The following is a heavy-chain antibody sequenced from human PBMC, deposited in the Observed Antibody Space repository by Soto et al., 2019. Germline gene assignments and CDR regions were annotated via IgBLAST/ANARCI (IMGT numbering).Heavy chain of an antibody. CDR3: ARLASGWQYYYFDF. Sequence: SETLSLTCAVYGGSFSPYFWGWIRQPPGKGLEWIGEINHSGSTNYNPSLTRRATLSVDTSKNQVSLKLTSVTAADTAVYYCARLASGWQYYYFDFWGRGTPVTVSS. CDR2: INHSGST. V-gene: IGHV4-34*01. CDR1: GGSFSPYF. J-gene: IGHJ2*01. D-gene: IGHD6-19*01.